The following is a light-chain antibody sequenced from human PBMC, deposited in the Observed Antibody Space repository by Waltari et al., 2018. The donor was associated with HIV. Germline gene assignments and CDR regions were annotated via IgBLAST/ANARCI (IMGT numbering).Light chain of an antibody. Sequence: DIVMTQSPLSLPVTPGEQASISCRSSQSLLHSNGFNYLDWYLQKPGQSPQLLIYLDSNRAPGVPDRFSGSGSGTDFTLKISRVEAEDVGVYYCMQALQTPPAFGQGTKLEIK. CDR1: QSLLHSNGFNY. CDR3: MQALQTPPA. J-gene: IGKJ2*01. V-gene: IGKV2-28*01. CDR2: LDS.